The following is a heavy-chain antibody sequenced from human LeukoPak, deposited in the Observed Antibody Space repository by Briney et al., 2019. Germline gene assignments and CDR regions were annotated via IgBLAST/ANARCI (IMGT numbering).Heavy chain of an antibody. D-gene: IGHD3-16*01. Sequence: PSETLSLTCTVSGGSISSGGYYWSWIRQPPGKGLEWIGYIYYSGSTNYNPSLKSRVTISVDTSKNQFSLKLSSVTAADTAVYYCARHGGHVHLFDYWGQGTLVTVSS. V-gene: IGHV4-61*08. CDR1: GGSISSGGYY. CDR2: IYYSGST. J-gene: IGHJ4*02. CDR3: ARHGGHVHLFDY.